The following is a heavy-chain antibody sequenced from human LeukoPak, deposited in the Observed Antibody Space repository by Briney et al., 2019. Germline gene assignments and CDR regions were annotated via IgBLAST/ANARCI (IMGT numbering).Heavy chain of an antibody. V-gene: IGHV1-2*02. D-gene: IGHD2-8*01. CDR1: GYTFTGYY. J-gene: IGHJ4*02. CDR3: ARWLGWDIVLMVYALDY. CDR2: INPNSGGT. Sequence: ASGKVSCKASGYTFTGYYMHWVRLAPGQGLEWKGWINPNSGGTNYAQKFQGRVTKYRDTSISTAYMELNRLKSDDTAVYYCARWLGWDIVLMVYALDYWGQGTLVTVSS.